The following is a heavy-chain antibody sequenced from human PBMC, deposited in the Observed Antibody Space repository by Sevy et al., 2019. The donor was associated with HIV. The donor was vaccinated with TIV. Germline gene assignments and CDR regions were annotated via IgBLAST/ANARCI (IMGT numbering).Heavy chain of an antibody. J-gene: IGHJ4*02. Sequence: GGSLRLSCAASGFTFDDYAMHWVRQAPGKGLEWVSGISWNSGIVKYGDSVKGRFTVSRDNAKNSLYLQMNSLRPEDTAFYYCAEDRLLRSSPHSDFRGQGTLVTVSS. V-gene: IGHV3-9*01. CDR1: GFTFDDYA. D-gene: IGHD3-22*01. CDR3: AEDRLLRSSPHSDF. CDR2: ISWNSGIV.